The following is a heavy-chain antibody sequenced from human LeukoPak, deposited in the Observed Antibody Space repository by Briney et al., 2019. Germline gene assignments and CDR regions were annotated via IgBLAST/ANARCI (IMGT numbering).Heavy chain of an antibody. CDR2: IKQDGSEK. D-gene: IGHD2-21*02. CDR1: GFTFSNHW. Sequence: GGSLRLSCAASGFTFSNHWMSWGRQAPGKGLEWVANIKQDGSEKYYVDSVKGRFTISRDNAKKSLYLQINSLRAEDTAVYYCAREGDDFRYFDYWGQGTLVTVSS. V-gene: IGHV3-7*04. J-gene: IGHJ4*02. CDR3: AREGDDFRYFDY.